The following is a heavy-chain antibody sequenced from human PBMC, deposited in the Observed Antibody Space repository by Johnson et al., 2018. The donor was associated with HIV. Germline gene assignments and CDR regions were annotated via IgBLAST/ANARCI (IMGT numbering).Heavy chain of an antibody. CDR3: ARVAYCGGDCYSRAHAFDI. V-gene: IGHV3-11*04. CDR2: ISSSGSIM. CDR1: GFTFSDYY. D-gene: IGHD2-21*01. J-gene: IGHJ3*02. Sequence: QVQLVESGGGVVQPGGSLRLSCAASGFTFSDYYMSWIHQAPGKGLEWVSYISSSGSIMYYVDSVKGRFTISRDTAKNSLYLQMNRLRAEDTAVYFCARVAYCGGDCYSRAHAFDIWGQGTMVTVSS.